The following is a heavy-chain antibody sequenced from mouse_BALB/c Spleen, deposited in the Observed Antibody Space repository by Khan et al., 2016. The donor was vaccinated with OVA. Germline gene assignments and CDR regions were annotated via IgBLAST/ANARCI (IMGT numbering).Heavy chain of an antibody. CDR3: KRDRIDY. CDR2: INPTSGYT. J-gene: IGHJ2*01. Sequence: QVQLQQSGAELAKPGASVKMSCKASGYTFTTYWMHWVQQRPGQGLEWIGYINPTSGYTDYNEKFKDRATLSADKSSSTAYMQLSSLTSEDSAVYYCKRDRIDYWGQGTTLTVSS. CDR1: GYTFTTYW. V-gene: IGHV1-7*01.